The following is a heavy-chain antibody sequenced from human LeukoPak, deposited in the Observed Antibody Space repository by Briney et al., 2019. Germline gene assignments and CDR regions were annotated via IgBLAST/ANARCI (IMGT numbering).Heavy chain of an antibody. D-gene: IGHD5-12*01. CDR3: ARVGLDRRGYSGYEAFDY. V-gene: IGHV3-11*04. J-gene: IGHJ4*02. Sequence: SGGSLRLSCAASGFTFSDYYMSWIRQAPGEGLEWVSYISSSGSTIYYADSVKGRFTISRDNAKNSLYLQINSLRAEDTAVYYCARVGLDRRGYSGYEAFDYWGQGTLVTVSS. CDR1: GFTFSDYY. CDR2: ISSSGSTI.